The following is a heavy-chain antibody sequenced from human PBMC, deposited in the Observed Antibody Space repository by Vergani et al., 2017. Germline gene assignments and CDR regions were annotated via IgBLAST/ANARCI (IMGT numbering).Heavy chain of an antibody. CDR3: AKSADHDYGDYFFDY. CDR2: ISYDGSNK. V-gene: IGHV3-30*18. J-gene: IGHJ4*02. D-gene: IGHD4-17*01. Sequence: QVQLVESGGGVVQPGRSLRLSCAASGFTFSSYGMHWVRQAPGKGLEWVAVISYDGSNKYYADSVKGRFTISRDNSKNTLYLQMNSLRAEDTAVYYCAKSADHDYGDYFFDYWGQGTLVTVSS. CDR1: GFTFSSYG.